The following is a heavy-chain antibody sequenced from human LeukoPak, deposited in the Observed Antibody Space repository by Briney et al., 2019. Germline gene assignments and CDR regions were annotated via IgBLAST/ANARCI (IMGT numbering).Heavy chain of an antibody. CDR1: GFTFSSFA. V-gene: IGHV3-7*01. CDR3: ARDPYSSGWPSYYYYGMDV. J-gene: IGHJ6*02. CDR2: IKQDGSEK. D-gene: IGHD6-19*01. Sequence: PGGSLRLSCKASGFTFSSFAMSWVRQAPGKGLEWVANIKQDGSEKYYVDSVKGRFTISRDNAKNSLYLQMNSLRAEDTAVYYCARDPYSSGWPSYYYYGMDVWGQGTTVTVSS.